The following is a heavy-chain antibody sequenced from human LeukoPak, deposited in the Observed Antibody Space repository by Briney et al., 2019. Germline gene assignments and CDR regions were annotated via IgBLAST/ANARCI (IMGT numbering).Heavy chain of an antibody. J-gene: IGHJ3*02. D-gene: IGHD1-14*01. Sequence: PGGSLRLSCAASGFTFSSYAMSWVRQAPGKGLEWVSAISGSGGSTYYADSVKGRFTISRDNSKNTLYLQMNSLRAEDTAVYYCAKDHGRTEGDPEVAAFDIWGQGTMVTVSS. CDR3: AKDHGRTEGDPEVAAFDI. CDR2: ISGSGGST. CDR1: GFTFSSYA. V-gene: IGHV3-23*01.